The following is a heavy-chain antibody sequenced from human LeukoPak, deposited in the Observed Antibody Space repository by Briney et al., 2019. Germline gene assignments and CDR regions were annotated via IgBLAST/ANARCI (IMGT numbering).Heavy chain of an antibody. Sequence: PGRSLRLSCAASGFTFGSYGMHWVRQAPGKGLEWVAVISYDGSNKYYADSVKGRFTISRDNSKNTLYLQMNSLRAEDTAVYYCASLAVAGTSISLDYWGQGTLVTVSS. CDR3: ASLAVAGTSISLDY. V-gene: IGHV3-30*03. CDR2: ISYDGSNK. D-gene: IGHD6-19*01. CDR1: GFTFGSYG. J-gene: IGHJ4*02.